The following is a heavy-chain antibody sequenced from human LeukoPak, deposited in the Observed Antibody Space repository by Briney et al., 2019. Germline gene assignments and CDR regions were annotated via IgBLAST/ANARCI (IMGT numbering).Heavy chain of an antibody. J-gene: IGHJ4*02. Sequence: GGSLRLSCAASGFTFGVSWMSWVRQAPGKGXEWVGNIKEDGGVKNYVDSVKGRLTISRDNAKSSLFLQMNNLRVEDTAVYYCAKDRGWNTFDYWGQGTLVTVSS. CDR2: IKEDGGVK. CDR3: AKDRGWNTFDY. CDR1: GFTFGVSW. D-gene: IGHD1/OR15-1a*01. V-gene: IGHV3-7*01.